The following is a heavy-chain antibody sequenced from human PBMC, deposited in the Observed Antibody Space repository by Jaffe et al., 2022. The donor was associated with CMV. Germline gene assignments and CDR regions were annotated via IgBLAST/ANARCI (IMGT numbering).Heavy chain of an antibody. CDR2: ISSSSSYT. Sequence: QVQLVESGGGLVKPGGSLRLSCAASGFTFSDYYMSWIRQAPGKGLEWVSYISSSSSYTNYADSVKGRFTISRDNAKNSLYLQMNSLRAEDTAVYYCARGSLDTAMVGYYYYYYMDVWGKGTTVTVSS. D-gene: IGHD5-18*01. CDR1: GFTFSDYY. J-gene: IGHJ6*03. V-gene: IGHV3-11*06. CDR3: ARGSLDTAMVGYYYYYYMDV.